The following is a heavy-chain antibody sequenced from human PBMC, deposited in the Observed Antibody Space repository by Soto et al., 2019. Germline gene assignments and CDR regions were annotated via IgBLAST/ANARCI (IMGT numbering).Heavy chain of an antibody. CDR3: ARSATGIVLMVYTTRYYYGMDV. J-gene: IGHJ6*02. CDR2: IIPIFGTA. V-gene: IGHV1-69*06. Sequence: QVQLVQSGAEVKKPGSSVKVSCKASGGTFSSYAISWVRQAPGQGLEWMGGIIPIFGTANYAQKFQGRVTITADKSTRTAYMELSSLRSEDTAVYYCARSATGIVLMVYTTRYYYGMDVWGQGTTVTVSS. D-gene: IGHD2-8*01. CDR1: GGTFSSYA.